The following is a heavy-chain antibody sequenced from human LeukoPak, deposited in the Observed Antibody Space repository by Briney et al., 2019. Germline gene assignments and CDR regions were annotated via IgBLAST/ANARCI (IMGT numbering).Heavy chain of an antibody. Sequence: ASVKVSCKASGYTFTGYYMHWVRQAPGQGLEWMGWINPNSGGTNYAQKFQGRVTMTRDTSISTACMELSRLRSDDTAVYYCARVESSGWYDIPEYFQHWGQGTLVTVSS. CDR3: ARVESSGWYDIPEYFQH. CDR1: GYTFTGYY. J-gene: IGHJ1*01. CDR2: INPNSGGT. V-gene: IGHV1-2*02. D-gene: IGHD6-19*01.